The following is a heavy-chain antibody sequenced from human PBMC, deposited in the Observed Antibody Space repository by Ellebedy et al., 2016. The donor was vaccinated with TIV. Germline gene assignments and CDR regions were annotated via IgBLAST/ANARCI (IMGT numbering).Heavy chain of an antibody. D-gene: IGHD6-19*01. V-gene: IGHV3-74*01. CDR3: ARDQGSGGGAFDY. CDR2: IIRAVSDT. CDR1: GFAFRSYF. Sequence: GESLKISCAASGFAFRSYFMPLFPPFPFTLLMCVSPIIRAVSDTNYADSVKGRFTISRDNAKNTLYLQMNSLRAEDTAVYYCARDQGSGGGAFDYWGQGTLDNGSS. J-gene: IGHJ4*02.